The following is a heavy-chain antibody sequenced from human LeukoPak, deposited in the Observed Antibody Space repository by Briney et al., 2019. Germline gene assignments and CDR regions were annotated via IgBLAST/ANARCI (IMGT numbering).Heavy chain of an antibody. CDR1: GYTFTGYY. J-gene: IGHJ5*02. CDR3: ARETPLAYCSSTSCYTGWFDP. Sequence: ASVKVCCKASGYTFTGYYMHLVRQAPGQGLGWMGWINPNGGGANYAQKFPGRVSMTRDTSISTAYMELSRLRSDDTAVYYCARETPLAYCSSTSCYTGWFDPWGQGTLVTVSS. V-gene: IGHV1-2*02. D-gene: IGHD2-2*02. CDR2: INPNGGGA.